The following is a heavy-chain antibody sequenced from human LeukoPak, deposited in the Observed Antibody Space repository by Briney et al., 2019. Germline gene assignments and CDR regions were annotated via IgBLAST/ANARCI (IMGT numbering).Heavy chain of an antibody. CDR3: ARERFSSGWTDY. Sequence: GRSLRLSCAASGFTFNHYALYWVRQAPGKGLEWVALISYDGSDKYYADSVKGRFTISRDNSKDTLYLQMNSLRTEDTAVYYCARERFSSGWTDYWGQGTLVTVSS. D-gene: IGHD6-19*01. CDR2: ISYDGSDK. J-gene: IGHJ4*02. CDR1: GFTFNHYA. V-gene: IGHV3-30*04.